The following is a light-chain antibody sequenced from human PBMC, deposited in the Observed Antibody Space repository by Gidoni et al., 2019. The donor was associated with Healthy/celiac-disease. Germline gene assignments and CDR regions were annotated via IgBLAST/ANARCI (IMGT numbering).Light chain of an antibody. J-gene: IGKJ4*01. V-gene: IGKV3-11*01. CDR2: DAS. CDR3: QQRSNWPPLT. CDR1: QSVSSY. Sequence: EIVLTQSPATLSLSPGERATLSCRASQSVSSYLAWYQQKPGQDPRLLIDDASNRATGIQARFSGSGSGTDFTLTISSREPEDFAVYYCQQRSNWPPLTFGGGTKLEIK.